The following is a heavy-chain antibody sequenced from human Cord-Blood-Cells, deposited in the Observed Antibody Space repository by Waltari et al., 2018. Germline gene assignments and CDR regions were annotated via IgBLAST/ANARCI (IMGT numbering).Heavy chain of an antibody. CDR3: AGGADADFWRGYCVY. J-gene: IGHJ4*02. CDR1: GFTFSSYW. CDR2: KKQDGSEK. V-gene: IGHV3-7*01. D-gene: IGHD3-3*01. Sequence: EVQLVESGGGLVQPGGSLRLSCAASGFTFSSYWLSWVRQAPGKGMEWVANKKQDGSEKCYVDAVRGRFTSSRDNAKNSLCLQMNTLRADDTAVYYCAGGADADFWRGYCVYCGQGTRVTVSS.